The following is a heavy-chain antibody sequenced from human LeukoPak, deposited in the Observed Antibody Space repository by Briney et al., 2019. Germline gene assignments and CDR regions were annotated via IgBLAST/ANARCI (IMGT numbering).Heavy chain of an antibody. D-gene: IGHD6-19*01. CDR3: ARSDSSGWYSLYFDY. CDR2: IWYDGSNK. CDR1: GFTFSNYG. Sequence: GSLRLSCAASGFTFSNYGMHWVRQAPGKGLEWVAVIWYDGSNKYYADSVKGRFTISRDNSKNTLYLQMNSLRAEDTAVYYCARSDSSGWYSLYFDYWGQGTLVTVSS. V-gene: IGHV3-33*01. J-gene: IGHJ4*02.